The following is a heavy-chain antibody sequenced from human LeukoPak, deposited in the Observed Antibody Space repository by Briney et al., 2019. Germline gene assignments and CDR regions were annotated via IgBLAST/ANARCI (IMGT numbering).Heavy chain of an antibody. V-gene: IGHV3-7*01. CDR1: GFTLSSNW. CDR3: ARARDSTGRADY. J-gene: IGHJ4*02. Sequence: GSLRLSCAASGFTLSSNWMAWVRQTPGKGLEWVANINQDGSKKYCVDSVKGRFTISRDNAKNSVYLQMDSLRVEDTAVYYCARARDSTGRADYWGQGTLVTVTS. D-gene: IGHD1-14*01. CDR2: INQDGSKK.